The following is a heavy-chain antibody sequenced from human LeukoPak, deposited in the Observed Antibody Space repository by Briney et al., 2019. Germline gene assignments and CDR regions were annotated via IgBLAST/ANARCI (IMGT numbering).Heavy chain of an antibody. CDR2: IYHSGST. Sequence: PSETLSLTCTVSGYSISSGYYWGWIRQPPGKGLEWIGSIYHSGSTYYNPSLKSRVTISVDTSKNQFSLKLSSVTAADTAVYYCAREVTSSSWGVSWDYYYYMDVWGKGTTVTVSS. J-gene: IGHJ6*03. V-gene: IGHV4-38-2*02. CDR3: AREVTSSSWGVSWDYYYYMDV. CDR1: GYSISSGYY. D-gene: IGHD6-13*01.